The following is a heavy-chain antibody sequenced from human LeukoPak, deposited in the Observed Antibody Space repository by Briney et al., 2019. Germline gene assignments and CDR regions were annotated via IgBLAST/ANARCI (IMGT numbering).Heavy chain of an antibody. Sequence: PSETLSLTCTVSGGSISSSSYYWGWIRQPPGKGLEWIGSIYYSGSTYYNPSLKSRVTISVDTSKNQFSLKLSSVTAADTAVYYCARHLRTTRSGVIFWGQGTLVTVSS. D-gene: IGHD3-10*01. J-gene: IGHJ4*02. CDR3: ARHLRTTRSGVIF. V-gene: IGHV4-39*01. CDR1: GGSISSSSYY. CDR2: IYYSGST.